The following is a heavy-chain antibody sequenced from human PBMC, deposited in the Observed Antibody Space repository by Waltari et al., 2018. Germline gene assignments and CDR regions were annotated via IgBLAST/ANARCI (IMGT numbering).Heavy chain of an antibody. CDR2: IYHSGST. D-gene: IGHD6-19*01. Sequence: QVQLQESGPGLVKPSETLSLTCAVSGYSISSGYYWGWIRQPPGKGLEWIGSIYHSGSTYYNPSLKSRVTISVDTSKNQFSLKLSSVTAADTAVYYCAGRPLSSGWYRWGQGTLVTVSS. CDR1: GYSISSGYY. J-gene: IGHJ4*02. V-gene: IGHV4-38-2*01. CDR3: AGRPLSSGWYR.